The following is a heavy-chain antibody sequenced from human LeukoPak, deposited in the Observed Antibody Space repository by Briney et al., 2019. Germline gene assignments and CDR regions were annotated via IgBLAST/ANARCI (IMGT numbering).Heavy chain of an antibody. CDR2: IYYSGST. V-gene: IGHV4-39*01. Sequence: PSETLSLTCAVSGGSISSSSYYWGWIRQPPGKGLEWIGSIYYSGSTYYNPSLKSRVTISVDTSKNQFSLKLSSVTAADTAVYYCARLSSTTHAFDIWGQGTMVTVSS. CDR1: GGSISSSSYY. D-gene: IGHD4-17*01. CDR3: ARLSSTTHAFDI. J-gene: IGHJ3*02.